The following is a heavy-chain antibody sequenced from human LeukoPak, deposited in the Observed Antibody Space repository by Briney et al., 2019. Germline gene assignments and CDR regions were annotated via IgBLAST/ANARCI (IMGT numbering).Heavy chain of an antibody. CDR3: ARDKALTTSYGMDV. Sequence: ASVKVSCKASGYTFTNYAIHWVRQAPGQGLEWMGWINTDNGNRKYAQKFQGRVTITSDTSANTVNMELTSLRSEDTAVYFCARDKALTTSYGMDVWGQGTTVTVSS. D-gene: IGHD2/OR15-2a*01. J-gene: IGHJ6*02. CDR1: GYTFTNYA. V-gene: IGHV1-3*04. CDR2: INTDNGNR.